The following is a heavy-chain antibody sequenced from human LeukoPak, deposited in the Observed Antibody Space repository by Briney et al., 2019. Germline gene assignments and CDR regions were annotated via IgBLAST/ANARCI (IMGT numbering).Heavy chain of an antibody. V-gene: IGHV1-69*04. CDR2: IIPILGIA. Sequence: SVKLSCKASGATFISYTISWVRQAPGQGLEWMGRIIPILGIANYAQKFQGRVTITADKSTSTAYMELSSLRSEDTAVYYCARDLGGYYYDSSGYSPVYWGQGTLVTVSS. CDR3: ARDLGGYYYDSSGYSPVY. CDR1: GATFISYT. J-gene: IGHJ4*02. D-gene: IGHD3-22*01.